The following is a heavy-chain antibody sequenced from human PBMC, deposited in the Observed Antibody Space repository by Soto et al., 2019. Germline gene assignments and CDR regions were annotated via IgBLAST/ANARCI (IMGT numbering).Heavy chain of an antibody. J-gene: IGHJ4*02. Sequence: SETLSLTCTVSGGSISSSSYYWGWIRQPPGKGLEWIGSLYYSGSTYYNPSLKSRVTISVDTSKNQFSLKLSSVTAADTAVYYCVGSGYSPFDYWGQGTRVTVSS. CDR2: LYYSGST. CDR1: GGSISSSSYY. V-gene: IGHV4-39*01. D-gene: IGHD3-22*01. CDR3: VGSGYSPFDY.